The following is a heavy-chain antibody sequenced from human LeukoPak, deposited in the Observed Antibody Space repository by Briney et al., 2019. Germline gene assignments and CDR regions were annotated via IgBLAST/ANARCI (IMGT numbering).Heavy chain of an antibody. CDR1: GGSSSSYY. CDR2: INHSGST. J-gene: IGHJ6*03. Sequence: SETLSLTCTVSGGSSSSYYWSWIRQPPGKGLEWIGEINHSGSTNYNPSLKSRVTISVDTSKNQFSLKLSSVTAADTAVYYCARGPIGPYYYYYMDVWGKGTTVTVSS. D-gene: IGHD3-22*01. V-gene: IGHV4-34*01. CDR3: ARGPIGPYYYYYMDV.